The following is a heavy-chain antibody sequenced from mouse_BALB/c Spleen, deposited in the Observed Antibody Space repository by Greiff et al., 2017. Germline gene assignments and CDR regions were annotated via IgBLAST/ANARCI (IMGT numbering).Heavy chain of an antibody. CDR1: GFTFSSFG. CDR2: ISSGSSTI. J-gene: IGHJ4*01. D-gene: IGHD1-1*01. V-gene: IGHV5-17*02. CDR3: TIYYGSSLYAMDY. Sequence: DVMLVESGGGLVQPGGSRKLSCAASGFTFSSFGMHWVRQAPEKGLEWVAYISSGSSTIYYADTVKGRFTISRDNPKNTLFLQMTSLRSEDTAMYYCTIYYGSSLYAMDYWGQGTSVTVSS.